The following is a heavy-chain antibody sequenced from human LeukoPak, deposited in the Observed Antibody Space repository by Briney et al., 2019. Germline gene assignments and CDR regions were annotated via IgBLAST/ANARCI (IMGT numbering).Heavy chain of an antibody. CDR2: VDPEDGET. Sequence: VASVKVSCKASGYTFTSYGISWVRQAPGKGLEWMGLVDPEDGETIYAEKFQGRVTITADTSTDTAYMELSSLRSEDTAVYYCATGPLAGAFDIWGQGTMVTVSS. V-gene: IGHV1-69-2*01. CDR1: GYTFTSYG. J-gene: IGHJ3*02. CDR3: ATGPLAGAFDI.